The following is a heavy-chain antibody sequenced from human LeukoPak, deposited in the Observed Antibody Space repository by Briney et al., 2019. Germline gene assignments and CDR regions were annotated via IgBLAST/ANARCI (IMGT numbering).Heavy chain of an antibody. CDR3: YIYGSGSYSIADY. D-gene: IGHD3-10*01. Sequence: PGGSLRLSCAASGFAFSGYWMHWVRQAPGKGLGWASHINSDGSSTSYADSVKGGFTISRDNAKNTLYLQMNSLRAENTAVYYCYIYGSGSYSIADYWGQGTLVTVSS. V-gene: IGHV3-74*01. J-gene: IGHJ4*02. CDR2: INSDGSST. CDR1: GFAFSGYW.